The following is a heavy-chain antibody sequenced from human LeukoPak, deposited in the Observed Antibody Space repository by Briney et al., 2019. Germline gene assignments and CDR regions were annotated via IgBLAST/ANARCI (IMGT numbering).Heavy chain of an antibody. Sequence: GASVKVSCKASGYTFSGYYIHWVRQAPGQGPEWMGYSSPNSGGANSAQKFRGRVTMTRDTSISTAYMELTRLGSDDTAAYYCAREGDGLLSKDFDYWGQGTLVTVSS. CDR1: GYTFSGYY. CDR3: AREGDGLLSKDFDY. J-gene: IGHJ4*02. D-gene: IGHD2-15*01. V-gene: IGHV1-2*02. CDR2: SSPNSGGA.